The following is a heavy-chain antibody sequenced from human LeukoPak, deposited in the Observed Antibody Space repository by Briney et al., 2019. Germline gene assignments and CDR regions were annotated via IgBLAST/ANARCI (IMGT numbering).Heavy chain of an antibody. V-gene: IGHV3-23*01. Sequence: GGSLRLSCAASGFTSTNYAMNWVRQAPGKGLEWVSVLIGSSGSTDYADSVKGRFIISRDNSKNTVFLQMNSLRAEDTAIYYCAKGAYDYIEIGYFDSWGQGTLVTVSS. D-gene: IGHD5-12*01. CDR2: LIGSSGST. J-gene: IGHJ4*02. CDR3: AKGAYDYIEIGYFDS. CDR1: GFTSTNYA.